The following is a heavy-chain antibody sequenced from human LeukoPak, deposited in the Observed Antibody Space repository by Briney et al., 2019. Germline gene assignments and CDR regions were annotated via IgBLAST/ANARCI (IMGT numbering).Heavy chain of an antibody. J-gene: IGHJ4*02. Sequence: GGSLRLSCAASGFTFDDYGMSWVRQAPGKGLEWVSDINWNGGSIGYADSVKGRFTISRDNGKNSLYPQMNSLRAEDTALYYCARSGTAGDLDYWGQGTLVTVSS. D-gene: IGHD6-13*01. CDR3: ARSGTAGDLDY. V-gene: IGHV3-20*04. CDR1: GFTFDDYG. CDR2: INWNGGSI.